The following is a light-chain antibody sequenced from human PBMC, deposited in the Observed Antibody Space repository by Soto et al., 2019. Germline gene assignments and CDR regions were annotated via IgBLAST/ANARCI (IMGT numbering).Light chain of an antibody. CDR1: QSVRNY. Sequence: EIVLTQSPATLSLPPGERATLSCRASQSVRNYLAWYQQKPGQAPRLLMYDTSNRATGIPARFSGSGSETDFTLTISSLEPEDFAVYYCQQRFNWPPITFGQGTRLEIK. V-gene: IGKV3-11*01. CDR3: QQRFNWPPIT. J-gene: IGKJ5*01. CDR2: DTS.